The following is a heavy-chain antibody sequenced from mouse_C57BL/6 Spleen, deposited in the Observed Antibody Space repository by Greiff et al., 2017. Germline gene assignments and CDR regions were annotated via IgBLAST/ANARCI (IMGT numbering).Heavy chain of an antibody. V-gene: IGHV1-85*01. CDR2: IYPRDGST. D-gene: IGHD2-2*01. J-gene: IGHJ3*01. Sequence: QVQLQQSGPELVKPGASVKLSCKASGYTFTSYDINWVKQRPGQGLEWIGWIYPRDGSTKYNEKFKGKATLTVDTSSSTAYMELHSLTSEDSAVYFCARWEDGYACAYWGQGTLVTVSA. CDR1: GYTFTSYD. CDR3: ARWEDGYACAY.